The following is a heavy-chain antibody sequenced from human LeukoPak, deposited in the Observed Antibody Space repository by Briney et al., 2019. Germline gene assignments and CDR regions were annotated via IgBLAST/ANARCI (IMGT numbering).Heavy chain of an antibody. V-gene: IGHV3-74*01. Sequence: GGSLRLSCAASGFTLSSYAMYWVRQAPGKGLVWVSRFTSDGSSTTYADSAKGRFTVSRDIAKNTLYLQMNSLRAEDTAVYYCARAQMGAPTDCWGQGTLVTVSS. D-gene: IGHD1-26*01. CDR2: FTSDGSST. CDR1: GFTLSSYA. J-gene: IGHJ4*02. CDR3: ARAQMGAPTDC.